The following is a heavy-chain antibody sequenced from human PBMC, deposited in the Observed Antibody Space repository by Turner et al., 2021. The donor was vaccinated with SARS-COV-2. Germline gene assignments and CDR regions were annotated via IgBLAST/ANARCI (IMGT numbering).Heavy chain of an antibody. CDR1: GYTFTSYD. CDR3: ARGGYCSSTSCSPYWYFDL. V-gene: IGHV1-8*03. Sequence: QVQLVQSGAEVKKPGASVKVSCKASGYTFTSYDINWVRQATGQGLEWMGWMKPNSGNTGYAQKFQGRVTITRNTSISTAYMELSSLRSEDTAVYYCARGGYCSSTSCSPYWYFDLWGRGTLVTVSS. J-gene: IGHJ2*01. D-gene: IGHD2-2*01. CDR2: MKPNSGNT.